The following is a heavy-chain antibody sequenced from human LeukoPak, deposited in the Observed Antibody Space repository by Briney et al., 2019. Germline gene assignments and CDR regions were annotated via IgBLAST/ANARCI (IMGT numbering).Heavy chain of an antibody. CDR2: IKQDVLEK. Sequence: GGSLRLSCAASGFTFSSYWMSWVRKAPGKGLEWVANIKQDVLEKDYVDSVKGRFTISRDNAKNSLYLQMNSLRAEATAGYYCAREGAAAGTKHWGYYYYYYGMDVWGQGTTVTVSS. CDR1: GFTFSSYW. CDR3: AREGAAAGTKHWGYYYYYYGMDV. D-gene: IGHD6-13*01. J-gene: IGHJ6*02. V-gene: IGHV3-7*01.